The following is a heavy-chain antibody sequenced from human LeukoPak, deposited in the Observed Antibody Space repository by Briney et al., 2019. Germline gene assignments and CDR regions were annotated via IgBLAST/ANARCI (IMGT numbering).Heavy chain of an antibody. CDR2: IIPIFGTA. V-gene: IGHV1-69*13. J-gene: IGHJ4*02. D-gene: IGHD3-10*01. CDR1: GGTFSSYA. CDR3: ARDHGWFVELPPRYFDY. Sequence: AASVKVSCKASGGTFSSYAISWVRQAPGQGLEWMGGIIPIFGTANYAQKFQGRVTITADESTSTAYMELSSLRSEDTAVYYCARDHGWFVELPPRYFDYWGQGTLVTVSS.